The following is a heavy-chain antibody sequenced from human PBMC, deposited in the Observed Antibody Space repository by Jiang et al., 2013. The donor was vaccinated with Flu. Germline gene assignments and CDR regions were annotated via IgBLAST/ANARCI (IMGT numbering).Heavy chain of an antibody. J-gene: IGHJ4*02. V-gene: IGHV1-2*02. CDR3: ARDLAGNTFDY. CDR2: INPNSGGA. Sequence: EVKKPGASVKVSCKASGYTFTGHYMNWVRQAPGQGLEWMGWINPNSGGANYAQKFQGRVTMTGDTSISTAYMELSRLRSDDTAVYYCARDLAGNTFDYWGQGTLVTVSS. D-gene: IGHD1/OR15-1a*01. CDR1: GYTFTGHY.